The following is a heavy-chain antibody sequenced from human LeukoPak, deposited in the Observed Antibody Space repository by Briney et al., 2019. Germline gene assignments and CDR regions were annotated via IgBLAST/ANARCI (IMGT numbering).Heavy chain of an antibody. CDR1: GYSFTAYY. J-gene: IGHJ4*02. CDR2: VNPNGGAT. V-gene: IGHV1-2*02. CDR3: AAADWASGRGFDY. Sequence: GASVRVSCKASGYSFTAYYIHWVRQAPGQGLEWMGWVNPNGGATEFAQKFRGRVTMTRDTSINTAYMDLNRLTSDDTAVYYCAAADWASGRGFDYWGQGTLVTVSS. D-gene: IGHD6-25*01.